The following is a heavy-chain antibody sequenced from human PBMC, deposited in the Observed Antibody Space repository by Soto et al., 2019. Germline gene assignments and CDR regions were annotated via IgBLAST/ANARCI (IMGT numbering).Heavy chain of an antibody. D-gene: IGHD3-3*01. CDR1: GYSFTSYW. V-gene: IGHV5-51*01. Sequence: PGESLKISCKGSGYSFTSYWIGWVRQMPGKGLEWMGIIYPGDSDTRYSPSFQGQVTISADKSISTAYLQWSSLKASDTAMYYCARSPEWFQNYYCMDVWGKGTTVTVSS. J-gene: IGHJ6*03. CDR3: ARSPEWFQNYYCMDV. CDR2: IYPGDSDT.